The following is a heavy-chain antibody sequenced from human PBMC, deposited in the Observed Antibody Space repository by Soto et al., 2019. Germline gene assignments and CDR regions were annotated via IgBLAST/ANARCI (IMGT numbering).Heavy chain of an antibody. CDR2: IKSETDGGAT. J-gene: IGHJ4*02. V-gene: IGHV3-15*07. D-gene: IGHD1-7*01. Sequence: GGSLRLSCAASGFTFSNAWMNWVRQAPGKGLEWVGRIKSETDGGATDSAAPVKGRFTISRDDSKNTLYLQMNSLKTEDTAVYYCTTGLTGTTSRSFWGQGTLVTVSS. CDR3: TTGLTGTTSRSF. CDR1: GFTFSNAW.